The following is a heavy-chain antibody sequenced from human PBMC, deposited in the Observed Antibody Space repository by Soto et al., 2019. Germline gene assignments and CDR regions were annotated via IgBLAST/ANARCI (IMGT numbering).Heavy chain of an antibody. CDR3: AAILGMDV. CDR1: GFTFSNYW. V-gene: IGHV3-7*05. J-gene: IGHJ6*02. CDR2: IKKDGSEK. D-gene: IGHD3-3*02. Sequence: GGSLRLSCAVSGFTFSNYWMSWVRQAPGKGLEWVANIKKDGSEKYYVDSVKGRFTISRDNGKKSLYLQMNSLRAEDTAVYYCAAILGMDVWGQGTKVTVSS.